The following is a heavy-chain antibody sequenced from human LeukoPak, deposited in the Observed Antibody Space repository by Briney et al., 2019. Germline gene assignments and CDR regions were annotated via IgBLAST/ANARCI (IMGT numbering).Heavy chain of an antibody. V-gene: IGHV4-4*02. J-gene: IGHJ6*02. CDR1: GGSISSSNW. CDR3: VRGWGPITIFGVVTARNGMDV. CDR2: IYHSGST. Sequence: PSETLSLTCAVSGGSISSSNWWSWVRQPPEKGLEWIGEIYHSGSTNYNPSLKSRVTVSVDKSKNQFSLNLTSVTAADTAVYYCVRGWGPITIFGVVTARNGMDVWGQGTTVTVSS. D-gene: IGHD3-3*01.